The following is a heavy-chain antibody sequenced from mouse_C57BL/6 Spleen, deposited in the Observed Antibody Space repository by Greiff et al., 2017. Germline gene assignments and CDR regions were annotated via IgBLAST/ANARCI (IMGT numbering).Heavy chain of an antibody. V-gene: IGHV1-80*01. Sequence: VQLQQSGAELVKPGASVKISCKASGYAFSSYWMNWVKQRPGKGLEWIGQIYPGDGDTNYNGKFKGKATLTADKSSSTAYMQLSSLTSEDSAVYFCARCHYDVAWFAYWGQGTLVTVSA. J-gene: IGHJ3*01. CDR3: ARCHYDVAWFAY. CDR1: GYAFSSYW. D-gene: IGHD2-4*01. CDR2: IYPGDGDT.